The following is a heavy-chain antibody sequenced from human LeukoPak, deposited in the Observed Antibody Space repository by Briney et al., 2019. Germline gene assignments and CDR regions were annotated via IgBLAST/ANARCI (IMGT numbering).Heavy chain of an antibody. CDR1: GGTFSSYA. CDR2: IIPIFGTA. J-gene: IGHJ5*02. V-gene: IGHV1-69*13. CDR3: ARGGLRFLEWLMRFDP. D-gene: IGHD3-3*01. Sequence: SVKVSCKASGGTFSSYAISWVRQAPGQGLEWMGGIIPIFGTANYAQKFQGRVTITADESTSTAYMELSSLRSEDTAVYYCARGGLRFLEWLMRFDPWGQGTLVTVSS.